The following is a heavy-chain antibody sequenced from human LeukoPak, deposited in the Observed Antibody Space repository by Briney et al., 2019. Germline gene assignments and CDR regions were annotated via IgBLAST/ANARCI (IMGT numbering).Heavy chain of an antibody. J-gene: IGHJ4*02. D-gene: IGHD3-3*01. Sequence: GGSLRLSCAASGFTFDDYAMHWVRQAPGKGLEWVSSISSSSSYIYYADSVKGRFTISRDNAKNSLYLQMNSLRAEDTAVYYCASHEFCDYWGQGTLVTVSS. CDR2: ISSSSSYI. CDR3: ASHEFCDY. CDR1: GFTFDDYA. V-gene: IGHV3-21*01.